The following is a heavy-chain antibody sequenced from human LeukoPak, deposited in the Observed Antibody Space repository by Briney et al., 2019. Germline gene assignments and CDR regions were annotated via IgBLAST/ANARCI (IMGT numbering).Heavy chain of an antibody. Sequence: PGGSLRLSCAACGFTFSSYGMHWVRQAPGKALEWVAVIWYDGSNKYYADSVKARFTISRDNSKNTLYLQMNSLRAEDTAVYYCARESDYDSSGYNWFDPWGQGTLVTVSS. CDR2: IWYDGSNK. V-gene: IGHV3-33*01. CDR1: GFTFSSYG. CDR3: ARESDYDSSGYNWFDP. J-gene: IGHJ5*02. D-gene: IGHD3-22*01.